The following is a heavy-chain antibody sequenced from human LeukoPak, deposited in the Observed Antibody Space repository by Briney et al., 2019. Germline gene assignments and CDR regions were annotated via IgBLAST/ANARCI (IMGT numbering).Heavy chain of an antibody. Sequence: GASVKVSCKASGDTFTSDGISWGRRAPGQGLEWMGWISAYNGNTNYAQKLQGRVTMATDTSTNTAHLEMRSLRSDDTAVYYCARELQENLAWLQAFSAFDIWGQGTMVTVSS. CDR1: GDTFTSDG. J-gene: IGHJ3*02. CDR2: ISAYNGNT. V-gene: IGHV1-18*01. CDR3: ARELQENLAWLQAFSAFDI. D-gene: IGHD5-12*01.